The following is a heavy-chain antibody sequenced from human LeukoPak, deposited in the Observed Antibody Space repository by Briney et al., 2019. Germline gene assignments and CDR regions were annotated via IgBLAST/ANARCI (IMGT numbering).Heavy chain of an antibody. J-gene: IGHJ6*02. V-gene: IGHV1-69*04. D-gene: IGHD3-22*01. CDR3: ARDSSGYKQMSYYYYGMDV. CDR1: GGTFSSYA. Sequence: SVKVSCKASGGTFSSYAISWVRQAPGQGLEWMGRIIPILGIANYAQKFQGRVTITADKSTSTAYMELSSLRSEDTAVYYCARDSSGYKQMSYYYYGMDVWGQGTTVTVSS. CDR2: IIPILGIA.